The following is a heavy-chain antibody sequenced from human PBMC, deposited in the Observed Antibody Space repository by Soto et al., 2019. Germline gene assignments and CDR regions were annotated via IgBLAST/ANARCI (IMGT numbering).Heavy chain of an antibody. CDR1: VFRCKSSC. D-gene: IGHD2-15*01. J-gene: IGHJ4*03. V-gene: IGHV3-30*18. Sequence: PWGCISAYCTSCVFRCKSSCRHWVRPAPGKGLEWVAGISYDGRNKYYADSVKGRFTISRDNSKNTLYLQMNSLRAEDTAVYYCAKDWSGGYYSGGSCLFDYWGQGTRLT. CDR2: ISYDGRNK. CDR3: AKDWSGGYYSGGSCLFDY.